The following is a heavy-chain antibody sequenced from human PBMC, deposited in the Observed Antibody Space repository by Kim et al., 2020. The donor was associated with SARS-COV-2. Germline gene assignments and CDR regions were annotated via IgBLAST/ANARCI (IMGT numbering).Heavy chain of an antibody. D-gene: IGHD3-16*01. CDR1: GGSISIYY. CDR3: ARRLRGGIDY. J-gene: IGHJ4*02. V-gene: IGHV4-59*08. CDR2: IYYSWST. Sequence: SETLSLTCTVSGGSISIYYWNWIRQPPGKGLEWIGYIYYSWSTNYNPSLKSRVTISVDTSKNQFSLKLTSVTAADMAVYYCARRLRGGIDYWGQGTLVTV.